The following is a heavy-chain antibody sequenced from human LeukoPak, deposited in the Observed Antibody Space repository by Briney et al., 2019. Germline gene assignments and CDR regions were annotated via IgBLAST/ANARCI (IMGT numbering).Heavy chain of an antibody. CDR2: IKQGGSEK. V-gene: IGHV3-7*01. CDR3: ARVTRTYMDV. J-gene: IGHJ6*03. Sequence: PGGSLRLSCAASGFTFSNYWMSWVRQAPGKGLEWVANIKQGGSEKYYVDSVKGRFTISRDNAKNSLYLQMNSLRAEDTAVYYCARVTRTYMDVWGKGTTVTVSS. CDR1: GFTFSNYW.